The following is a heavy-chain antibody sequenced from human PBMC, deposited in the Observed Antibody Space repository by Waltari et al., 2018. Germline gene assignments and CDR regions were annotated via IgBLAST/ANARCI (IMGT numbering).Heavy chain of an antibody. Sequence: QVQLVESGGGVVQPGRSLRLSCAASGFTFSSYGMHWVRQAPGKGLEWVAVIWYDGSNKYYAESVKGRFTISRDNFKNTLYLQMNSLRAEDTAMYYCAKTFTMVRGVTSLDAFDIWGQGTMVTVSS. CDR3: AKTFTMVRGVTSLDAFDI. V-gene: IGHV3-30*18. J-gene: IGHJ3*02. CDR2: IWYDGSNK. CDR1: GFTFSSYG. D-gene: IGHD3-10*01.